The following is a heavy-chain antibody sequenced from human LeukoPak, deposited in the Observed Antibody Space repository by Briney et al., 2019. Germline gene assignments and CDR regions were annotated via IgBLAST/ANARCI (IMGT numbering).Heavy chain of an antibody. D-gene: IGHD6-19*01. J-gene: IGHJ4*02. Sequence: GGSLRLSCAASGFTFSSYGMHWVRQAPGKGLEWVAVISYDGSNKYYADSVKGRFTISRDNSKNTLYLQMNSLRAEDTAVYYCAKARSRYSSGWYSFDYWGQGTLVTVSS. CDR3: AKARSRYSSGWYSFDY. CDR1: GFTFSSYG. CDR2: ISYDGSNK. V-gene: IGHV3-30*18.